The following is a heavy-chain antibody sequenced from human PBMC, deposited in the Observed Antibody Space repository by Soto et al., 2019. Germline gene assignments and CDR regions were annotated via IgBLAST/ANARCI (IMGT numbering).Heavy chain of an antibody. CDR3: AKGAGDRLSLGMDV. Sequence: QVQLVESGGGVVQPGWSLRLSCAASGFSISDYGMDWVRQAPGKGLEWVALISYDGNNTYYADPVKGRFTISRDNSKDTLFLQMTGLRAEDTAVYYCAKGAGDRLSLGMDVWGQGTTVTVSS. J-gene: IGHJ6*02. D-gene: IGHD1-26*01. V-gene: IGHV3-30*18. CDR2: ISYDGNNT. CDR1: GFSISDYG.